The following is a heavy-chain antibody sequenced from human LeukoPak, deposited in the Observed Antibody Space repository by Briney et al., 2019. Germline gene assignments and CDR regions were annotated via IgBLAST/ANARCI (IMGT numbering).Heavy chain of an antibody. V-gene: IGHV4-34*01. CDR2: INHSGST. J-gene: IGHJ4*02. CDR3: ARDRIAAAATGVDY. Sequence: SETLSLTCAIYGGSFSGYYWSWIRQPPGKGLEWIGEINHSGSTNYNPSLKSRVTISVDTSKNQFSLKLSSVTAADTAVYYCARDRIAAAATGVDYWGQGTLVTVSS. CDR1: GGSFSGYY. D-gene: IGHD6-25*01.